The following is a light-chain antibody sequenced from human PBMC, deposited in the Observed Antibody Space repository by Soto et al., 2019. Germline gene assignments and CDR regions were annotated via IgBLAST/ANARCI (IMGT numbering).Light chain of an antibody. Sequence: EIVLTQSPATLSLSPGERATLSCRASQSVSSYLAWYQQKPGQAPRLLIYDASNRATGIPARFSGSGSGTDFTLTISSLEPEDFAVYYCRQRSNWPLTFGPGTKVDIK. J-gene: IGKJ3*01. CDR1: QSVSSY. V-gene: IGKV3-11*01. CDR3: RQRSNWPLT. CDR2: DAS.